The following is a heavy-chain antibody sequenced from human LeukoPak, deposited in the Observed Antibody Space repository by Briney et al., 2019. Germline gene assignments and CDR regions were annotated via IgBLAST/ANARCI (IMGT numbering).Heavy chain of an antibody. J-gene: IGHJ3*02. CDR1: GYTFTVYY. CDR3: ARIGEVFAFDI. D-gene: IGHD3-10*01. V-gene: IGHV1-2*02. Sequence: ASVKVSCKASGYTFTVYYMHWVRQAPGQGLEWMGWINPNSGGTISAQKFQGRVTMTRDTSVSTAHMELTRLRSDDTAVYYCARIGEVFAFDIWGQGTMVTVSS. CDR2: INPNSGGT.